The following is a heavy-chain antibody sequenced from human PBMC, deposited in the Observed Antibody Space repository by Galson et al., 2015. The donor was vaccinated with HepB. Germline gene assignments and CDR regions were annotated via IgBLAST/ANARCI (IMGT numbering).Heavy chain of an antibody. J-gene: IGHJ6*02. V-gene: IGHV4-39*02. Sequence: SETLSLTCTVSGGSISSSSYYWGWIRQPPGKGLEWIGSIYYSGSTYYNPSPKSRVTISVDTSKNQFSLKLSSVTAADTAVYYCAGEEDSSSWYRPVHYYGMDVWGQGTTVTVSS. CDR3: AGEEDSSSWYRPVHYYGMDV. D-gene: IGHD6-13*01. CDR1: GGSISSSSYY. CDR2: IYYSGST.